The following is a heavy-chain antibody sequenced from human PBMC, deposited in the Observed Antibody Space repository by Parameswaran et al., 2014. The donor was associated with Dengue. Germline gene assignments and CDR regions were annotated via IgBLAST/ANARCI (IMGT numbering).Heavy chain of an antibody. J-gene: IGHJ4*02. CDR2: IRSKAYGGTT. Sequence: VRQAPGKGLEWVGFIRSKAYGGTTEYAASVKGRFTISRDDSKSIAYLQMNSLKTEDTAVYYCTRDLVEGVQLWPKHARFDYWGQGNPGHRLL. D-gene: IGHD5-18*01. V-gene: IGHV3-49*02. CDR3: TRDLVEGVQLWPKHARFDY.